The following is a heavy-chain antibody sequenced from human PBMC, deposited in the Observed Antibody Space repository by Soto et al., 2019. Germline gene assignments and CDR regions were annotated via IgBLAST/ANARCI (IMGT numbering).Heavy chain of an antibody. CDR3: ARGPYYDFWSGYYPFYY. V-gene: IGHV4-34*01. Sequence: QVQLQQWGAGLLKPSETLSLTCAVYGGSFSGYYWSWIRQPPGKGLEWIGEINHSGSTNYNPSLKSRVTISVDTSKNQFSLKLSSVTAADTAVYYCARGPYYDFWSGYYPFYYWGQGTLVTVSS. J-gene: IGHJ4*02. D-gene: IGHD3-3*01. CDR1: GGSFSGYY. CDR2: INHSGST.